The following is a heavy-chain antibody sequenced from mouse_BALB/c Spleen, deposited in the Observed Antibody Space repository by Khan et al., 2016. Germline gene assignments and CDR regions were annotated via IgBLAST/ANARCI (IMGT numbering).Heavy chain of an antibody. Sequence: EVQLQESGPDLVKPSQSLSLTCTVTGYSITSGYSWHWIRQFPGNKLEWMGYIHYSGNTNYNPSLKDRISITRDTSNNPFFLQLNSVTTEDTTTDYCARSRYYGSKGYWGQGTTPTGSS. CDR3: ARSRYYGSKGY. D-gene: IGHD1-1*01. CDR2: IHYSGNT. CDR1: GYSITSGYS. V-gene: IGHV3-1*02. J-gene: IGHJ2*01.